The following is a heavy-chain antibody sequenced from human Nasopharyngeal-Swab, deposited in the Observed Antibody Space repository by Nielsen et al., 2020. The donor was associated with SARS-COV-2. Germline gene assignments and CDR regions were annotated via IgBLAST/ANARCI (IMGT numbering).Heavy chain of an antibody. Sequence: SVKVSCKASGGTFSSYAISWVRQAPGQGLEWMGGIIPIFGTANYAQKFQGRVTITADESTSTAYMELSSLRSEGTAVYYCARARYGEEAFDIWGQGTMVTVSS. J-gene: IGHJ3*02. CDR1: GGTFSSYA. V-gene: IGHV1-69*13. CDR2: IIPIFGTA. D-gene: IGHD4-17*01. CDR3: ARARYGEEAFDI.